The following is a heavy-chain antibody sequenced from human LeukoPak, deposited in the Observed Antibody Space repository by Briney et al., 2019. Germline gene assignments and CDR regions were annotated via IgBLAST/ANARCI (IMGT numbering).Heavy chain of an antibody. J-gene: IGHJ4*02. CDR3: ARTTYDFWSGYYDFDY. CDR2: MNPNSGNT. D-gene: IGHD3-3*01. CDR1: GYTFTSYD. V-gene: IGHV1-8*01. Sequence: ASVKVSCKASGYTFTSYDINWVRQAPGQGLEWMGWMNPNSGNTVYAQKFQGRVTMTRNTSISTAYMELSSLRSEDTAVYYCARTTYDFWSGYYDFDYWGQGTLVTVSS.